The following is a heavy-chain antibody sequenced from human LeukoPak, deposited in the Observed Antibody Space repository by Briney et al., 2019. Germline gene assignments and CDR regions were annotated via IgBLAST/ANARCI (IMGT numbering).Heavy chain of an antibody. CDR3: ASPKEFKDAFDI. D-gene: IGHD3-10*01. CDR1: GFTVSTNF. J-gene: IGHJ3*02. CDR2: ISSSSSYI. Sequence: GGSLRLSCAASGFTVSTNFMSWVRQAPGKGLEWVSSISSSSSYIYYADSVKGRFTISRDNAKNSLYLQMNSLRAEDTAVYYCASPKEFKDAFDIWGQGTMVTVSS. V-gene: IGHV3-21*01.